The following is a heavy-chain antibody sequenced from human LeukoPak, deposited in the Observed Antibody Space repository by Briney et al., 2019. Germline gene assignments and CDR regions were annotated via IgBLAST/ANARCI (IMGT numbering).Heavy chain of an antibody. CDR1: GGSISSYY. CDR3: ARGSSHYDFWSGYYWGYYYGMDV. CDR2: IYYSGST. D-gene: IGHD3-3*01. Sequence: SETLSLTCTVSGGSISSYYWSWIRQPPGEGLEWIGYIYYSGSTNYNPSLKSRVTISVDTSKNQFSLKLSSVTAADTAVYYCARGSSHYDFWSGYYWGYYYGMDVWGQGTTVTVSS. V-gene: IGHV4-59*01. J-gene: IGHJ6*02.